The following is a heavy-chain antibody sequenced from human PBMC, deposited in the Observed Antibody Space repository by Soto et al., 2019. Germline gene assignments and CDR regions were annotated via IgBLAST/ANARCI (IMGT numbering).Heavy chain of an antibody. CDR3: TRETVAGITGLDY. Sequence: GGSLRLSCEASGFNFVAYAVNWVRQAPGKGLEWVSGISVSDAFIYYADSVRGRFSISRDASENILYLQMNSLRVDDTALYYCTRETVAGITGLDYWGPGTLVTVSS. CDR1: GFNFVAYA. V-gene: IGHV3-23*01. D-gene: IGHD1-20*01. J-gene: IGHJ4*02. CDR2: ISVSDAFI.